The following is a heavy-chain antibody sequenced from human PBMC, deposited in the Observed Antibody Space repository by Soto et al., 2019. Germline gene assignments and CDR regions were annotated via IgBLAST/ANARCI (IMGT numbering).Heavy chain of an antibody. CDR1: GFTFSSYA. V-gene: IGHV3-23*01. Sequence: LRLSCAASGFTFSSYAMSWVRQAPGKGLEWVSAISGSGGSTYYADSVKGRFTISRDNSKNTLYLQMNSLRAEDTAVYYCAKSCYGSESLDGMDVWGQGTTVTVSS. CDR3: AKSCYGSESLDGMDV. D-gene: IGHD3-10*01. J-gene: IGHJ6*02. CDR2: ISGSGGST.